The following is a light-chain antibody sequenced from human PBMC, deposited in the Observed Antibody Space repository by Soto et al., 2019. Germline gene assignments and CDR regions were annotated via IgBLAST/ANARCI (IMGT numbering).Light chain of an antibody. CDR3: QLYGRSPPRGT. V-gene: IGKV1-39*02. Sequence: DIQMTQSPSCLSASVGDRITLSCRASQSITTYLNWYQQKPGKAPKLLIYSASSLQGGASSRFSGSGSGTEFTLTINSLQPEDFAVYYCQLYGRSPPRGTFGQGTKVDIK. CDR2: SAS. J-gene: IGKJ2*02. CDR1: QSITTY.